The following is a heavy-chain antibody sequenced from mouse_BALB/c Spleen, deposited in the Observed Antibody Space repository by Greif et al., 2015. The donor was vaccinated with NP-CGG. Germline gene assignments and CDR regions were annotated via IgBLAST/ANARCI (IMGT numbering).Heavy chain of an antibody. J-gene: IGHJ3*01. CDR1: GFTFSSYG. CDR2: ISSGGSYT. CDR3: ASVSTMITTFAY. D-gene: IGHD2-4*01. Sequence: EVMLVESGGDLVKPGGSLKLSCAASGFTFSSYGMSWVRQTPDKRLEWVATISSGGSYTYYPDSVKGRFTISRDNAKNTLYLQMSSLKSEDTAMYYCASVSTMITTFAYWGQGTLVTVSA. V-gene: IGHV5-6*02.